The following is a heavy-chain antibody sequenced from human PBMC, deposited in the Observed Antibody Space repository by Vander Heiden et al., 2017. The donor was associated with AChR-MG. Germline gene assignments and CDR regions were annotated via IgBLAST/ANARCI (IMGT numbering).Heavy chain of an antibody. CDR1: GFTFDDYA. V-gene: IGHV3-9*01. J-gene: IGHJ5*02. Sequence: EVQLVESGGGLVQPGRSLRLSCAASGFTFDDYAMHWVRQAPGKGLEWVAGISWNSGSIGYADSVKGRFTISRDNAKNSLYLQMNSLRAEDTALYYCAKTESGYSSRGRFDPWGQGTLVTVSA. CDR2: ISWNSGSI. CDR3: AKTESGYSSRGRFDP. D-gene: IGHD6-13*01.